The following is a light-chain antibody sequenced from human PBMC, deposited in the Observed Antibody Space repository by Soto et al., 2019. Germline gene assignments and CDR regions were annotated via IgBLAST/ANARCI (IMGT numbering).Light chain of an antibody. CDR3: QQYNNWPFS. CDR2: RAS. V-gene: IGKV3-15*01. Sequence: IVMTQSPATLSVSPGERVTLSCRASQNIYSNIAWYQQRPGQAPRLLIYRASTRATGVPARFSGSGSETDFTLTISGLQSEHSAVYFCQQYNNWPFSFGQGTLLEV. J-gene: IGKJ5*01. CDR1: QNIYSN.